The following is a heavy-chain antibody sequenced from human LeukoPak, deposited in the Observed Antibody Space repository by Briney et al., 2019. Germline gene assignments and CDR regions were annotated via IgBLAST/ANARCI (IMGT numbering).Heavy chain of an antibody. V-gene: IGHV3-7*04. J-gene: IGHJ4*02. CDR2: IKEDGSEK. CDR3: ARGAVVAASKVINYFDY. CDR1: GFMFSSYW. Sequence: GGSLRLSCAASGFMFSSYWMSWVRQAPGKGLEWVANIKEDGSEKYYVDSVKGRFTISRDNAKNSLYLQMNSLRAEDTAVYYCARGAVVAASKVINYFDYWGQGTLVTVSS. D-gene: IGHD2-15*01.